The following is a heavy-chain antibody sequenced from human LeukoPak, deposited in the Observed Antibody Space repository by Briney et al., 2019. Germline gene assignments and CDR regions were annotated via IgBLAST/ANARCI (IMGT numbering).Heavy chain of an antibody. CDR1: GFTFSSYV. V-gene: IGHV3-23*01. J-gene: IGHJ6*03. Sequence: EAGGSLRLSCAASGFTFSSYVMSWVRQAPGKGLEWVSGIRGSGGTTYYADSVKGRFTISRDNSKNTLYLQMNSLRAEDTAVYYCAKQYKSYSYYYYMDVRGKGTTVTVSS. CDR2: IRGSGGTT. CDR3: AKQYKSYSYYYYMDV. D-gene: IGHD1-1*01.